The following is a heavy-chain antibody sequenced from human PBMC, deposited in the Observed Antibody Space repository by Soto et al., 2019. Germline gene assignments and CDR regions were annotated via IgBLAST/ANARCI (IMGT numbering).Heavy chain of an antibody. V-gene: IGHV3-23*01. D-gene: IGHD6-19*01. CDR2: FSATSENT. CDR3: AKARDQQWVRLPFDY. CDR1: GFFFSSYT. Sequence: EVQLLESGGGLVQPGGSLRLSCVGSGFFFSSYTMTWVRQAPGKGLEWVSSFSATSENTYYADSVRGRFTISRDNSKNTLFLQMNSLRAEVTAMYYCAKARDQQWVRLPFDYWGQGILVIVSS. J-gene: IGHJ4*02.